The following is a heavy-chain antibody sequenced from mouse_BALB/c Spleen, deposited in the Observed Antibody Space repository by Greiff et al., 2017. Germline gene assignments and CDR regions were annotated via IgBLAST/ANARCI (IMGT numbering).Heavy chain of an antibody. CDR3: ARSEYGNFDD. V-gene: IGHV5-17*02. CDR1: GFTFSSFG. Sequence: EVQRVESGGGLVQPGGSRKLSCAASGFTFSSFGMHWVRQAPEKGLEWVAYISSGSSTIYYADTVKGRFTISRDNPKNTLFLQMTSLRSEDTAMYYCARSEYGNFDDWGQGTTLTVSS. CDR2: ISSGSSTI. J-gene: IGHJ2*01. D-gene: IGHD2-10*02.